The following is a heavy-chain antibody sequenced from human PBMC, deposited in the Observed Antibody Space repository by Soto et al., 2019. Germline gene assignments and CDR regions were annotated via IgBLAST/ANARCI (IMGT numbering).Heavy chain of an antibody. D-gene: IGHD6-19*01. J-gene: IGHJ4*02. CDR3: ARDGRSSYSSAWYYCDY. CDR2: INPSGGST. CDR1: GYTFTSYY. V-gene: IGHV1-46*01. Sequence: QVQLVQSGAEVKKPGASVKVSCKASGYTFTSYYMHWVRQAPGQGLEWMGIINPSGGSTSYAQKFQGRVTMTRDTSTSTVYRELSSLRSEDTAVYYCARDGRSSYSSAWYYCDYWGQGTLVTVSS.